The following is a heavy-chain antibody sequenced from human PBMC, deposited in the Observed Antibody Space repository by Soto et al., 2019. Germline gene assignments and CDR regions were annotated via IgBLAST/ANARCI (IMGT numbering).Heavy chain of an antibody. Sequence: SVKVSCKASGGTFSSYTISWVRQAPGQGLEWMGRIIPILGIANYAQKFQGRVTITADKSTSTAYMELSSLRSEDTAVYYCARDVEEQLVYFDYWGQGTLVTVSS. V-gene: IGHV1-69*04. J-gene: IGHJ4*02. D-gene: IGHD6-6*01. CDR1: GGTFSSYT. CDR2: IIPILGIA. CDR3: ARDVEEQLVYFDY.